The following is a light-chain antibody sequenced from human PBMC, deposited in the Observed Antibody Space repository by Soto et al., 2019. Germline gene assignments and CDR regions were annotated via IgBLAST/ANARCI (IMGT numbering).Light chain of an antibody. CDR2: ETS. CDR1: QSVDSSY. Sequence: VLTQSPGALSMSPGERATLSCRASQSVDSSYFAWYQQRPGQAPRLLISETSTRATGIPDRFSGSGSGTDFTLTVSRLEPEDFAVYFCQQYGSYPLTFGGGTKVDI. J-gene: IGKJ4*01. CDR3: QQYGSYPLT. V-gene: IGKV3-20*01.